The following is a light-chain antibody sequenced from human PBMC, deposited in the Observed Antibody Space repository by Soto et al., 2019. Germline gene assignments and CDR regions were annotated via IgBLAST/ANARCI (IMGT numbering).Light chain of an antibody. Sequence: DIQMTQSPSSLSASVGDKVTITCRASQNVASYLNWYQQKLGTAPKVLIYATSTLKTGVPSRFSGSGSGTEFILTITSLQPEDFATYYCQQTYNTSLTFGGGTKVEIK. J-gene: IGKJ4*01. V-gene: IGKV1-39*01. CDR3: QQTYNTSLT. CDR1: QNVASY. CDR2: ATS.